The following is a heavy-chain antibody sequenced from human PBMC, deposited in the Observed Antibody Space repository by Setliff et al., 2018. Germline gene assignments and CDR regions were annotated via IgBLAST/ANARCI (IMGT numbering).Heavy chain of an antibody. V-gene: IGHV1-2*04. CDR2: TNPNSGGT. CDR1: GYTFTGYY. CDR3: ARRPGYSSGPFDY. Sequence: GASVKVSCKASGYTFTGYYMHWVRQAPGQGLEWMGWTNPNSGGTNYAQKFQGWVTMTRDTSISTAYMELSRLRSDDTAVYYCARRPGYSSGPFDYWGQGTLVTVSS. D-gene: IGHD6-19*01. J-gene: IGHJ4*02.